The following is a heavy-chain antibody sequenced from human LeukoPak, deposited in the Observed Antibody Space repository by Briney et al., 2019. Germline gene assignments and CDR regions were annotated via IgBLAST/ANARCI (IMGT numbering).Heavy chain of an antibody. Sequence: PSGTLSLTCDVSGGSISSNNWWTWVRKPPGKGLEWIGEIYHSGRTNYNPSLKSRVTIAVDKPKNQFSLKLSSMTAADTAVYYCARDPGGEYKGDALDFWGQGTMVTVSS. CDR3: ARDPGGEYKGDALDF. J-gene: IGHJ3*01. V-gene: IGHV4-4*02. CDR2: IYHSGRT. D-gene: IGHD2/OR15-2a*01. CDR1: GGSISSNNW.